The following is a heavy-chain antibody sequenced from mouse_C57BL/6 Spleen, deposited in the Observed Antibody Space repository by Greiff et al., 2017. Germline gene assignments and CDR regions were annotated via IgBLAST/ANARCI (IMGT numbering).Heavy chain of an antibody. J-gene: IGHJ1*03. CDR1: GISITTGNYR. V-gene: IGHV3-5*01. CDR3: ARDGGYYYGSSYGYFDV. D-gene: IGHD1-1*01. Sequence: EVMLVESGPGLVKPSQTVFLTCTVTGISITTGNYRWSWIRQFPGNKLEWIGYIYYSGTITYNPSLTSRTTITRDTPKNQFFLEMNSLTAEDTATYYCARDGGYYYGSSYGYFDVWGTGTTVTVSS. CDR2: IYYSGTI.